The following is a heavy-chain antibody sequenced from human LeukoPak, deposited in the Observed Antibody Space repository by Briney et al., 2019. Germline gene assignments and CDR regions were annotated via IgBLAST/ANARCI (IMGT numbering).Heavy chain of an antibody. CDR2: IWYDGSNK. CDR1: GLIFSSYG. CDR3: TRDASGDTESGPRMDV. D-gene: IGHD1-26*01. Sequence: PGGSLRLSCAASGLIFSSYGMHWVRQAPGKGLEWVTVIWYDGSNKYYADSVKGRFTISRDNSKNTLYLQMNSLRAEDTAVYYCTRDASGDTESGPRMDVWGQGTTVTVSS. J-gene: IGHJ6*02. V-gene: IGHV3-33*01.